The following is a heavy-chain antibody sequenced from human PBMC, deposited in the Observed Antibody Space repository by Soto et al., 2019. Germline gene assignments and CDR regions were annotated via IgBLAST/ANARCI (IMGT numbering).Heavy chain of an antibody. V-gene: IGHV3-23*01. D-gene: IGHD6-13*01. CDR1: GFTFSSVV. CDR2: ISPSGDNT. CDR3: AKLGVRIATAGTDY. Sequence: EVQVLESGGDLVQPGGSLRISCAASGFTFSSVVMYWVRQAPGKGLEWISAISPSGDNTYYADSVKGRFAISRDNSKNTLYLLMNSLRGDDTAVYFCAKLGVRIATAGTDYWGQGTLVTVSS. J-gene: IGHJ4*02.